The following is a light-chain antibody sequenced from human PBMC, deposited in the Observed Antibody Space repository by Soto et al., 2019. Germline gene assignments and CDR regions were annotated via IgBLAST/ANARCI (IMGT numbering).Light chain of an antibody. V-gene: IGKV1-39*01. Sequence: DIQTTQSPSSLSASVGDRITITCRASQSISNYLNWYQQKPGKAPKLLIYDTSRLQSGAPSRFSGSGSGTDFTLTISSLQPEDFATYYCQQSYSTLETFGQGTKVDIK. CDR1: QSISNY. CDR2: DTS. J-gene: IGKJ1*01. CDR3: QQSYSTLET.